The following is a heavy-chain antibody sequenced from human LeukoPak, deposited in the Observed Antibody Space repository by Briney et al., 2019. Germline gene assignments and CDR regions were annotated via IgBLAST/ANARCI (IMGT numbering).Heavy chain of an antibody. Sequence: KPSETLSLTCSVSGGSISNYYWSWIRQPAGKGLEWIGRIYTSGSTNYSPSLKSRVTMSVDTSKNQFSLKLSSVTAADTAVYYCAREGEELLLRAFDFWGQGTMVTVSS. CDR2: IYTSGST. D-gene: IGHD1-26*01. V-gene: IGHV4-4*07. CDR3: AREGEELLLRAFDF. J-gene: IGHJ3*01. CDR1: GGSISNYY.